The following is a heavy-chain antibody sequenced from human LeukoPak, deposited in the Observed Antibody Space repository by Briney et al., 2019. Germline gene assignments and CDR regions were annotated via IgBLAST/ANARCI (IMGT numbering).Heavy chain of an antibody. CDR3: ASRPASLVVVPGYGMDV. Sequence: PGGSLRLSCAASGFTFSSYWMSWVRQAPGKGLEWVANIKQDGSEKYYVDSVKGRFTISRDNAKNSLYLQMNSLRAEDTAVYYCASRPASLVVVPGYGMDVWGQGTTVTVSS. J-gene: IGHJ6*02. CDR2: IKQDGSEK. V-gene: IGHV3-7*01. D-gene: IGHD2-2*01. CDR1: GFTFSSYW.